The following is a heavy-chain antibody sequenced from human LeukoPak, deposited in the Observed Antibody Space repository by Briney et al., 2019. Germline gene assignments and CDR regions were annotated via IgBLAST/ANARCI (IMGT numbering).Heavy chain of an antibody. J-gene: IGHJ4*02. Sequence: GGCLRLSCTASGFTLSTSWMSWVRQAPGKGLEWVSGISGSGRSTYYADSVKGRFTVSRDNSKDTLYLQMSSLRAEDMAVYHCAKLRTGGLRGGSFDYWGQGTLVTVSS. CDR3: AKLRTGGLRGGSFDY. CDR1: GFTLSTSW. V-gene: IGHV3-23*01. D-gene: IGHD3-16*01. CDR2: ISGSGRST.